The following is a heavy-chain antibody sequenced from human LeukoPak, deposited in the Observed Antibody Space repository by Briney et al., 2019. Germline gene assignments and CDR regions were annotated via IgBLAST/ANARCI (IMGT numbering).Heavy chain of an antibody. CDR2: IKGDGIST. CDR1: GFDFSSNW. Sequence: SGGSLRLSCAASGFDFSSNWMHWVRHAPGQGLVWVSRIKGDGISTNYADSVKGRFTISRDIAKNTLYLQMNSLRAEDTGVHYCAKDHYWSIDYWGRGTLVTVSS. J-gene: IGHJ4*02. CDR3: AKDHYWSIDY. D-gene: IGHD3-3*01. V-gene: IGHV3-74*01.